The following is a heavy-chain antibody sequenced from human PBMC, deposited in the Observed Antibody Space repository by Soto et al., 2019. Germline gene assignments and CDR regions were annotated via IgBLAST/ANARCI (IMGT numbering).Heavy chain of an antibody. CDR3: TLLLSGTY. D-gene: IGHD3-10*01. V-gene: IGHV3-23*01. CDR1: GFTFSSSA. CDR2: ISGSGGST. J-gene: IGHJ4*02. Sequence: SLRRSYAPSGFTFSSSAMSWVRQAPGKGLEWVSTISGSGGSTYYADSVKGRFTVSRDNSKNTLYLQMNSLRAEDTALYYCTLLLSGTYWGQGTLVTVSS.